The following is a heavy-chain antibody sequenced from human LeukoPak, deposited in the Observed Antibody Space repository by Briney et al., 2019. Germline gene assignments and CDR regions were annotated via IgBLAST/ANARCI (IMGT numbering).Heavy chain of an antibody. V-gene: IGHV3-30*18. CDR2: ISYDGSNE. J-gene: IGHJ4*02. CDR1: GFTFSNG. CDR3: AKEGFDS. Sequence: GGSLRLSCAASGFTFSNGMHWVRQAPGKGLEWVAVISYDGSNEYYVDSVKGRFTISRDNSKNTLYLQMNGLRAEDTAVYYCAKEGFDSWGQGTLVTVSS.